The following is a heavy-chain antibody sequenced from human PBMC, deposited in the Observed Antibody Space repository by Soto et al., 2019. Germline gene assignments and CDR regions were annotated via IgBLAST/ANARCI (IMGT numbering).Heavy chain of an antibody. CDR1: GYGFSSYA. CDR3: AAARETYSNSFDY. CDR2: IIPIFGTT. Sequence: NVYWKGVGYGFSSYAISWVRKIRGQGLEWMGGIIPIFGTTNYAQKFQERVTITRDMSTSTAYMELSSLRSEDTAVYYCAAARETYSNSFDYWGQGTLVTVSS. D-gene: IGHD5-18*01. V-gene: IGHV1-69*05. J-gene: IGHJ4*02.